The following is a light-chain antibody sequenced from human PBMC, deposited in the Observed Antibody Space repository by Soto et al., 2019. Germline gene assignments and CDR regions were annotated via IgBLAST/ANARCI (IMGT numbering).Light chain of an antibody. CDR1: QSVSTY. CDR2: LAS. J-gene: IGKJ2*01. V-gene: IGKV1-39*01. Sequence: IQLTQSPSSLSASVGDRVTITCRASQSVSTYLNWYQQKPGKAPRLLIYLASSLHSGVPSRFTGSGYETDFTLIISHLQPEDFATYYCQLTYRTFTFGQGTKLDI. CDR3: QLTYRTFT.